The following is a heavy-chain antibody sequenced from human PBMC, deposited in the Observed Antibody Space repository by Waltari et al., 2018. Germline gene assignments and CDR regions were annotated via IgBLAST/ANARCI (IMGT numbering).Heavy chain of an antibody. CDR2: INQSGST. CDR1: GGSFSGYY. D-gene: IGHD1-26*01. CDR3: ARRRGGSYRAGAFDI. Sequence: QVQLQQWGAGLLKPSETLSLTCAVYGGSFSGYYWSWIRQPPGKGLEWIGEINQSGSTNYNPSLKRRFTIYVDTSKNQFSLKLSSVTAADTAVYYCARRRGGSYRAGAFDIWGQGTMVTVSS. V-gene: IGHV4-34*01. J-gene: IGHJ3*02.